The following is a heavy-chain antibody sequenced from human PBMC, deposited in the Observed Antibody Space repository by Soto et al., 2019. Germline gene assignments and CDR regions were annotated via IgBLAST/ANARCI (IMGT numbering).Heavy chain of an antibody. Sequence: EEQLVQSGGGLVQPGGSLRLSCAASGFSFSSYDLFWVRQAPGKGLEYVSAVSRNGINTYYANSVKGRFTISRDNSKNIMYRQMGTLRAEDMSLYYCAITYYDFDVWGKGTTVIVSS. J-gene: IGHJ6*04. CDR1: GFSFSSYD. CDR2: VSRNGINT. D-gene: IGHD3-3*01. CDR3: AITYYDFDV. V-gene: IGHV3-64*01.